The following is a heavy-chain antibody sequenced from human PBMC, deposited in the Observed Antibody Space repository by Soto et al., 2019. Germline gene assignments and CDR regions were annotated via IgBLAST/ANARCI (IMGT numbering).Heavy chain of an antibody. V-gene: IGHV3-33*01. D-gene: IGHD6-13*01. CDR1: GFTLRDYG. J-gene: IGHJ4*02. CDR3: ARAGSGSSWSPFDH. Sequence: QVQLVESGGGVVQPGRSLTLSCAASGFTLRDYGMHWVRQAPGKGLEWVALVWYDGSHKYYAESVMGRFTISRDNSKNTVYLQMNSLRAEDTAVYYCARAGSGSSWSPFDHWGQGTLVIVSS. CDR2: VWYDGSHK.